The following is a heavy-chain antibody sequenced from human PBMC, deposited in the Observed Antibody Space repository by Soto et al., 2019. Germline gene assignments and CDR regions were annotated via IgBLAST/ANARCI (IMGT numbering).Heavy chain of an antibody. CDR3: ARGYCSSISCYLTYFDY. J-gene: IGHJ4*02. D-gene: IGHD2-2*03. V-gene: IGHV3-30-3*01. CDR1: GFTFSSYA. Sequence: QVQLVESGGGVVQPGRSLRLSCAASGFTFSSYAMHWVRQAPGKGLEWVAVISYDGSNKYYADSVKGRFTISRDNSKNPLYLQMNSLRAEDTAVYFCARGYCSSISCYLTYFDYWGQGTLVTVSS. CDR2: ISYDGSNK.